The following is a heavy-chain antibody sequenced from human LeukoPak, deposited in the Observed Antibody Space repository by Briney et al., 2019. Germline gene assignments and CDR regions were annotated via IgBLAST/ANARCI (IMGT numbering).Heavy chain of an antibody. J-gene: IGHJ4*02. D-gene: IGHD3-3*01. CDR1: GYTLTGYY. V-gene: IGHV1-2*02. CDR3: ARGRFLEWLSADY. Sequence: GASVKVSCKASGYTLTGYYMHWVRQAPGQGLEWMGWINPNSGGTNYAQKFQGRVTMTRDTSISTAYMELSRLRSDDTAVYYCARGRFLEWLSADYWGQGTLVTVSS. CDR2: INPNSGGT.